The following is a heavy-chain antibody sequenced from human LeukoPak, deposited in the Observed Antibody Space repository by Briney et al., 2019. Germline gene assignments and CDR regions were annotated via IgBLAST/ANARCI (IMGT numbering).Heavy chain of an antibody. CDR2: IKSKTDGGTT. D-gene: IGHD3-10*01. Sequence: PGGSLRLSCAASGFTFSNDWMSWVRQAPGKGLEWVGRIKSKTDGGTTDYAAPVKGRFTISRDDSKNTLYLQMNSLKTEDTDVYYCATATGKEQPFDFWGQGTLVTVSS. CDR1: GFTFSNDW. V-gene: IGHV3-15*01. J-gene: IGHJ4*02. CDR3: ATATGKEQPFDF.